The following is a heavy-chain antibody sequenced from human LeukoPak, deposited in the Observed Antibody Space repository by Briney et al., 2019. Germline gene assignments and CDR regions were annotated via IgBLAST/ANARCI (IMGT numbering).Heavy chain of an antibody. CDR3: ARAPGVGAPYYFDY. CDR2: IWYDGSNK. Sequence: GGSLRLSCAASGFTFSSYGMHWVRQAPGKGLEWVAVIWYDGSNKYYADSVKGRFTISRDNSKNTLYLQVNSLRAEDTAVYYCARAPGVGAPYYFDYWGQGTLVTVSS. CDR1: GFTFSSYG. D-gene: IGHD1-26*01. J-gene: IGHJ4*02. V-gene: IGHV3-33*01.